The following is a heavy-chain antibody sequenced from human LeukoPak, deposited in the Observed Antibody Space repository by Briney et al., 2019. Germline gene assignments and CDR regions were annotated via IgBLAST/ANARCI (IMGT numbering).Heavy chain of an antibody. CDR2: INEDGSST. CDR3: TRGTFGARDS. J-gene: IGHJ4*02. D-gene: IGHD3-10*01. CDR1: GYTFSTYW. V-gene: IGHV3-74*01. Sequence: PGGSLRLSCAASGYTFSTYWMHWIRQGPGKGLVWVSRINEDGSSTSYADSVRGRFTISRDNAKNTLYLQMNSLRAEDTAVYYCTRGTFGARDSWGQGTLVTVSS.